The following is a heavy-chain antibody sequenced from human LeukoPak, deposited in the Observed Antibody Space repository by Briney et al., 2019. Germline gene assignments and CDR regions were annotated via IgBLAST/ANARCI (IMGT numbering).Heavy chain of an antibody. CDR3: ARDLFSGSYYLHFDY. J-gene: IGHJ4*02. CDR1: GGTSSSYA. V-gene: IGHV1-69*13. Sequence: SVKVSCKASGGTSSSYAISWVRQAPGQGLEWMGGIIPIFGTANYAQKFQGRVTITADESTSTAYMELSSLRSEDTAVYYCARDLFSGSYYLHFDYWGQGTLVTVSS. CDR2: IIPIFGTA. D-gene: IGHD1-26*01.